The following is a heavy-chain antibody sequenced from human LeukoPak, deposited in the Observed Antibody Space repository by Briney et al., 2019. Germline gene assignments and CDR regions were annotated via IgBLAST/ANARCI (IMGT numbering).Heavy chain of an antibody. D-gene: IGHD3-3*01. V-gene: IGHV1-8*01. CDR2: MNPNSGNT. Sequence: GASVKVSCKASGYTFTSYDINWVRQATGQGLEWMGWMNPNSGNTGYAQKFQGRVTMTRNTSISTAYMELSRLRSDDTAVYYCARESGDYDFWSGPHPYWGQETLVTVSS. CDR1: GYTFTSYD. CDR3: ARESGDYDFWSGPHPY. J-gene: IGHJ4*02.